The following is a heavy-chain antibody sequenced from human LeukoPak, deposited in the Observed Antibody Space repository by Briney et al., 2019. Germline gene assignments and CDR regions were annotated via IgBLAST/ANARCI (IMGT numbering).Heavy chain of an antibody. V-gene: IGHV3-23*01. CDR1: GFTFSSYA. D-gene: IGHD2/OR15-2a*01. J-gene: IGHJ6*03. Sequence: PGGSLRLSCAASGFTFSSYAMSWVRQAPGKGLEWVSAISGSGGSTYYADSVKGRFTISRDNSKNTLYLQMNSLRAEDTAVYYCAKAPEIGGLYYYMDVWGKGTTVTVSS. CDR2: ISGSGGST. CDR3: AKAPEIGGLYYYMDV.